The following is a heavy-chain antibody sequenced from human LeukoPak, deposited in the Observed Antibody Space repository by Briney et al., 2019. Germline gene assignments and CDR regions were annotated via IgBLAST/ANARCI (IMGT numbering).Heavy chain of an antibody. D-gene: IGHD2-15*01. J-gene: IGHJ4*02. CDR2: ISGSGGST. CDR3: AKSRGQVVAAIRGFDY. Sequence: GGSLRLSCAASGFTFSSYAMSWVRQAPGKGLEWVSAISGSGGSTYYADSVKGRFTISRDNSKNTLYLQMNSLRAEDTAVYYCAKSRGQVVAAIRGFDYWGQGTLVTVSS. CDR1: GFTFSSYA. V-gene: IGHV3-23*01.